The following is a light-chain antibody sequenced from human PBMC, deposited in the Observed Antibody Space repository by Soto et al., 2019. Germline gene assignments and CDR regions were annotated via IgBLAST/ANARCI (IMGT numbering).Light chain of an antibody. CDR1: SSDVGGYNY. V-gene: IGLV2-14*03. J-gene: IGLJ1*01. CDR2: DVS. Sequence: QSALTQPASVSGSPGQSITISCTGTSSDVGGYNYVSWYQQHPGKAPKLMIYDVSNRPSGVSNRLSGFKSGNTASLTISGLHAEDEADYYCSSYTTSSTYVFGTGTKVTV. CDR3: SSYTTSSTYV.